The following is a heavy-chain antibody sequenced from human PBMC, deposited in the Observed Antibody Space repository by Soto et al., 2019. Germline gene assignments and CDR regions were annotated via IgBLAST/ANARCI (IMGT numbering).Heavy chain of an antibody. CDR3: ARDRDATMGNYFDF. V-gene: IGHV6-1*01. CDR1: GVNTSIYRQA. Sequence: SQNLSIATDPSGVNTSIYRQAFIWTRQSPPRALVWLGRTKSSPKWYHDYAVSVKSRITINPDTYKNHFSLQLHSVTPDDTAVYYCARDRDATMGNYFDFWGQGTLVTVSS. CDR2: TKSSPKWYH. D-gene: IGHD5-18*01. J-gene: IGHJ4*02.